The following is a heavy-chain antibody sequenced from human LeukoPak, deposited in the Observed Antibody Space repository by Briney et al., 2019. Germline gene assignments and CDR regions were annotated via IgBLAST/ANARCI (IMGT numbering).Heavy chain of an antibody. D-gene: IGHD3-22*01. CDR2: INWNGGST. V-gene: IGHV3-20*04. Sequence: PGGSLRLSCAASGFTFDDYGMSWVRQAPGKGLEWVSGINWNGGSTGYADSVKGRFTISRDNAKNSLYLQMNSLRAEDTAVYYCAKDPSSYYYDSSGYYPGYWGQGTLVTVSS. J-gene: IGHJ4*02. CDR1: GFTFDDYG. CDR3: AKDPSSYYYDSSGYYPGY.